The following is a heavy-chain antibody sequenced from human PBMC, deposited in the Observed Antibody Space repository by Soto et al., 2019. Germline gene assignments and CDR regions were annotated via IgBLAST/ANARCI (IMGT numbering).Heavy chain of an antibody. CDR3: ARGRTPEVRYFDHAPLDY. CDR1: GGTFSSYA. CDR2: IIPIFGTA. D-gene: IGHD3-9*01. V-gene: IGHV1-69*13. J-gene: IGHJ4*02. Sequence: GASVKVSCKASGGTFSSYAISWVRQAPGQGLEWMGGIIPIFGTANYAQKFQGRVTITADESTSTAYMELSSLRSEDTAVYYCARGRTPEVRYFDHAPLDYWGQGTLVTVSS.